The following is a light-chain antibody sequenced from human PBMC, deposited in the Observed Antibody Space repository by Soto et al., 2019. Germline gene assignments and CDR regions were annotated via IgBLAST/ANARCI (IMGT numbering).Light chain of an antibody. V-gene: IGKV1-5*03. CDR3: QQRNNYSIA. CDR1: QASSSW. Sequence: DIQITPAPSTLSGSVGDRVTITCPASQASSSWLAWYQQKPGKAPKLLIYKASTIESGVPARFSGSGSGTEFTLTISSLQPDDFAAYYCQQRNNYSIAFGQGTQLDIK. J-gene: IGKJ1*01. CDR2: KAS.